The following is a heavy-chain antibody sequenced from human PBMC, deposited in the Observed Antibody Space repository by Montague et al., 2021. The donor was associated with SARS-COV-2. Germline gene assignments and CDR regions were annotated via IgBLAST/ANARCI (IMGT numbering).Heavy chain of an antibody. CDR2: IYQDWST. Sequence: SETLSLTCAVSGDSIMTTNWWSWVRQPPGKGLEWIGEIYQDWSTNYNPSLRSRVTMSVDKSKNQFSLELNSVTAADTAQYYCVRAGGLDNRPPVWGQGALVIVSS. V-gene: IGHV4-4*02. J-gene: IGHJ4*02. CDR1: GDSIMTTNW. CDR3: VRAGGLDNRPPV. D-gene: IGHD3/OR15-3a*01.